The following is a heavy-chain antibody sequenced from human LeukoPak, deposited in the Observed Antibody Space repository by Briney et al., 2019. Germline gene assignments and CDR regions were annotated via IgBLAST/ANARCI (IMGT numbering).Heavy chain of an antibody. CDR3: ATQVNYYDTSEDAFDI. CDR2: IYPDDSDS. J-gene: IGHJ3*02. D-gene: IGHD3-22*01. Sequence: GESLKISCKGSGYSFTSYWIGWVRQMPRKGLEWMGIIYPDDSDSRYSPSFQGQVTISADKSISTVYLQWSSLKASDTAMYYCATQVNYYDTSEDAFDIWGQGKMVTVSS. V-gene: IGHV5-51*01. CDR1: GYSFTSYW.